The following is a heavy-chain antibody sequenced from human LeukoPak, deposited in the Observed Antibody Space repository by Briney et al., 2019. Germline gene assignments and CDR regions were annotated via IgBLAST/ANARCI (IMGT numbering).Heavy chain of an antibody. Sequence: ASVKVSCKASGYSFTSHGISWVRQAPGQGLEWMGWINTYNGNTSCAQKFQGRVTTTTDTSTSTAYMELRSLISDDTAVYYCASGKQQLVRGYPYYYYGMDVWGQGTTVTVSS. J-gene: IGHJ6*02. V-gene: IGHV1-18*01. CDR2: INTYNGNT. CDR1: GYSFTSHG. CDR3: ASGKQQLVRGYPYYYYGMDV. D-gene: IGHD6-13*01.